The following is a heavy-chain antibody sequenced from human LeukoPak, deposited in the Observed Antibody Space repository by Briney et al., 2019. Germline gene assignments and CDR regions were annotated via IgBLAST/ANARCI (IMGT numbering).Heavy chain of an antibody. Sequence: ASVKVSCKASGYTFTSYYMHWVRQAPGQGLEWMGIINPSGGSTSYAQTFQGRVTMTRDTSTSTVYMELSSLRSEDTAVYYCARTGGVNYYDSSGHDYWGQGTLVTVSS. CDR2: INPSGGST. CDR1: GYTFTSYY. CDR3: ARTGGVNYYDSSGHDY. J-gene: IGHJ4*02. V-gene: IGHV1-46*01. D-gene: IGHD3-22*01.